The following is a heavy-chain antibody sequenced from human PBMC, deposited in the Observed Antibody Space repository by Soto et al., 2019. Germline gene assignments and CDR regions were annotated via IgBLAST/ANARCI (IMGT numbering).Heavy chain of an antibody. CDR3: ARSITDTYYGMDV. J-gene: IGHJ6*02. D-gene: IGHD1-20*01. Sequence: GESLKISCKGSGYSFASYWIGWVRQMPGKGLEWMGIIYPGDSDTRYSPSFQGQVTISADKSISTAYLQWSSLKASDTAMYYCARSITDTYYGMDVWGQGPTVTVS. CDR1: GYSFASYW. V-gene: IGHV5-51*01. CDR2: IYPGDSDT.